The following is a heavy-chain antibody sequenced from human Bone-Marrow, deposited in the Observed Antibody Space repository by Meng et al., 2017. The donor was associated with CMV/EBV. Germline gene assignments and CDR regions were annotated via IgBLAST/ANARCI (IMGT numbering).Heavy chain of an antibody. CDR2: ISYDGSNK. V-gene: IGHV3-30*04. J-gene: IGHJ5*02. Sequence: GGSLRLSCAASGFTFSSYAMHWVRQAPGKGLEWVAVISYDGSNKYYADSVKGRFTISRDNSKNTLYLQMNSLRAEDTAVYYCAREFGYDFWSGEPSGWFDPWGQGTLVTVSS. CDR1: GFTFSSYA. CDR3: AREFGYDFWSGEPSGWFDP. D-gene: IGHD3-3*01.